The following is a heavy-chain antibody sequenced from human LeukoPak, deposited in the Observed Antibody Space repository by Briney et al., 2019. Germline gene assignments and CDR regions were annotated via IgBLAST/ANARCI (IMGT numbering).Heavy chain of an antibody. CDR3: AKDYSRDGYYADTFHI. J-gene: IGHJ3*02. V-gene: IGHV3-33*06. CDR2: IWNDGSNK. D-gene: IGHD3-3*01. CDR1: GFTFSTYG. Sequence: GGSLRLLCEASGFTFSTYGMHWVRQAPGKGLEWVAVIWNDGSNKYYADSVKGRFTISRDNSKNTLYLQMNSLRVEDTAVYYCAKDYSRDGYYADTFHIWGQGTMVTVSS.